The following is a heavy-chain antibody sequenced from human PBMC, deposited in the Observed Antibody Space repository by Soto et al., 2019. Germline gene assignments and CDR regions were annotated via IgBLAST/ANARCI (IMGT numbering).Heavy chain of an antibody. CDR1: GGSISGYY. Sequence: PSETLSLTCSVAGGSISGYYWSWLRQPAGKGLEWVGRIYTSGGTNYNPSLESRVTMSADTSRKQFFLKLTSVTAADTAVYYCARGAVAGVDYGMDGWGRGTTVTVSS. J-gene: IGHJ6*02. D-gene: IGHD6-19*01. CDR3: ARGAVAGVDYGMDG. V-gene: IGHV4-4*07. CDR2: IYTSGGT.